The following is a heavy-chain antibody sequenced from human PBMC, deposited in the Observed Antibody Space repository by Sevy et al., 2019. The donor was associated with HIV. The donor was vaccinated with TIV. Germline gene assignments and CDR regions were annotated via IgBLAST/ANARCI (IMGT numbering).Heavy chain of an antibody. D-gene: IGHD2-2*03. CDR1: GFTFSNAW. Sequence: GGSLRLSCAASGFTFSNAWMSWVRQAPGKGLEWVGRIKSKTDGGTTDYAAPVKGRFTSSRDDTKNTLYLQMNSLKTEDTAVYYCTTDFVGYCSSNSCYYGMDVWGQGTTVTVSS. J-gene: IGHJ6*02. CDR2: IKSKTDGGTT. V-gene: IGHV3-15*01. CDR3: TTDFVGYCSSNSCYYGMDV.